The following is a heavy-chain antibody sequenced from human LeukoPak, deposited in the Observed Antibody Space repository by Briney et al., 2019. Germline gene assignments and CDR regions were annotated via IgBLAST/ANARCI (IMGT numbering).Heavy chain of an antibody. CDR2: IYYSGST. Sequence: KPSETLSLTCTVSGGSISSSYYWGWIRQPPGKGLEWIGSIYYSGSTYYNPSLKSRVTISVDTSKNQFSLKLSSVTAADTAVYYCPRRTASLWYYDILTGYYELGAFDIWGQGTMVTVSS. V-gene: IGHV4-39*01. D-gene: IGHD3-9*01. CDR3: PRRTASLWYYDILTGYYELGAFDI. CDR1: GGSISSSYY. J-gene: IGHJ3*02.